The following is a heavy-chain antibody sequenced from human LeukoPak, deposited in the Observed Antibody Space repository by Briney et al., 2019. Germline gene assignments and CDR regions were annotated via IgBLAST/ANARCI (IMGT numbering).Heavy chain of an antibody. V-gene: IGHV3-48*03. J-gene: IGHJ5*02. CDR1: GFTLSSYE. CDR3: ARDRSGDDDFSTGYYTNSFDP. Sequence: PGGSLRLSCAASGFTLSSYEMNWVRQAPGKGLEGVSYISSSGSTIYYADSVKGRFTISRDSAKNSLYLQMNSLRAEDTAVYYCARDRSGDDDFSTGYYTNSFDPWGQGTLVTVSS. CDR2: ISSSGSTI. D-gene: IGHD3/OR15-3a*01.